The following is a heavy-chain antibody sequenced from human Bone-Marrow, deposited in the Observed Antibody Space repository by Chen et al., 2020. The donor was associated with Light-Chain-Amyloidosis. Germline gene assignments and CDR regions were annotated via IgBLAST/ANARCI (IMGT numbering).Heavy chain of an antibody. CDR3: ARQTGIAAAGTPPHAFDI. D-gene: IGHD6-13*01. CDR1: GGSISSSSYY. J-gene: IGHJ3*02. CDR2: IYYSGST. Sequence: QMQLRESGPGLVKPSETLSLTCTVSGGSISSSSYYWGWIRQPPGKGLEWIGSIYYSGSTYYNPSLKSRVTISVDTSKNQFSLKLSSVTAADTAVYYCARQTGIAAAGTPPHAFDIWGQGTMVTVSS. V-gene: IGHV4-39*07.